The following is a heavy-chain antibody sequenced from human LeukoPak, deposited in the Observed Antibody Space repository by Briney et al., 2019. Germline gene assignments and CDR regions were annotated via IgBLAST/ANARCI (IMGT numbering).Heavy chain of an antibody. CDR1: GDTFSNFV. V-gene: IGHV1-69*04. D-gene: IGHD1-1*01. Sequence: SVKVSCKTSGDTFSNFVISWVRQAPGQGLEWMARIIPKFDLTKFAQEFQGRVTITADKSTTTVYLELSNVRSDDTAVYYCTRDQNVRGVAAGMEGWFDPWGQGTLVTVSS. J-gene: IGHJ5*02. CDR3: TRDQNVRGVAAGMEGWFDP. CDR2: IIPKFDLT.